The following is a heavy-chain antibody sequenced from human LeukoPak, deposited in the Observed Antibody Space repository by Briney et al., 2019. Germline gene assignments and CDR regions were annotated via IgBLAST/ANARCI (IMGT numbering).Heavy chain of an antibody. CDR2: IRSKANSYAT. V-gene: IGHV3-73*01. CDR1: GFTFSGSA. CDR3: TRHNRYSGVFDY. Sequence: PGGSLRLSCAASGFTFSGSAMHWVRQASGKGLEWVGRIRSKANSYATAYAASVKGRFTISRGDSKNTAYLQMNSLKTEDTAVYYCTRHNRYSGVFDYWGQGTLVTVSS. D-gene: IGHD3-10*01. J-gene: IGHJ4*02.